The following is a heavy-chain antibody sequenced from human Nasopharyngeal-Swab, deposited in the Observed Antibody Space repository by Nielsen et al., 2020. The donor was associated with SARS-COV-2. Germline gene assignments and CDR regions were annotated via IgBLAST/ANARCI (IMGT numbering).Heavy chain of an antibody. J-gene: IGHJ5*02. D-gene: IGHD1-7*01. Sequence: WIRQPPGQGLEWIGSIYYSGSTYYNPSLKSRVTISVDTSKNQFSLKLSSVTAADTAVYYCARGGPGLELFSRFDPWGQGTLVTVSS. V-gene: IGHV4-39*07. CDR2: IYYSGST. CDR3: ARGGPGLELFSRFDP.